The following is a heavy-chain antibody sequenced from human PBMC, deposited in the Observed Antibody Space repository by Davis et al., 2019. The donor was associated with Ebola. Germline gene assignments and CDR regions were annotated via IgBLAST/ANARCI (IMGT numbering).Heavy chain of an antibody. V-gene: IGHV3-23*01. CDR3: AKLGCTSSSCYTGNFYYYYGMDV. D-gene: IGHD2-2*02. Sequence: YYADSVKGRFTISRDNSKDTLYLQMNSLRAEDTAVYYCAKLGCTSSSCYTGNFYYYYGMDVWGQGTTVTVSS. J-gene: IGHJ6*02.